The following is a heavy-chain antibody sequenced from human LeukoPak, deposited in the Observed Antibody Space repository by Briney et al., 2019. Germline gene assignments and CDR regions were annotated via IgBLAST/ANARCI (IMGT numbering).Heavy chain of an antibody. D-gene: IGHD6-19*01. J-gene: IGHJ3*02. CDR2: IIPIFGTA. CDR1: GGTFSSYA. Sequence: SVKVSCKASGGTFSSYAISWVRQAPGQGLERMGGIIPIFGTANYAQKFQGRATITADESTSTAYMELSSLRSEDTAVYYCASLSGGIAVAGFISWAFDIWGQGTMVTVSS. V-gene: IGHV1-69*13. CDR3: ASLSGGIAVAGFISWAFDI.